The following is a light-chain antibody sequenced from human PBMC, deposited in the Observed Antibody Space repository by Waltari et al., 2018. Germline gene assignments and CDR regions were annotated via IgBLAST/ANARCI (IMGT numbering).Light chain of an antibody. V-gene: IGLV3-21*04. J-gene: IGLJ1*01. CDR3: HVWHPHVDPGV. Sequence: SYVVTQPPSVSVAPGETATITCGGDNIGTYSVHWYQQKAGQAPVLVIFYDRDRPSGIPDRFSCSNAGNTATLTISSVEAGDEARYDWHVWHPHVDPGVFGTGTEVTVL. CDR2: YDR. CDR1: NIGTYS.